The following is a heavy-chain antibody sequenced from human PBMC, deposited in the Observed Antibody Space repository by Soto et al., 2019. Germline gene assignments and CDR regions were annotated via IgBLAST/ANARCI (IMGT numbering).Heavy chain of an antibody. CDR1: GFTFRNYW. V-gene: IGHV3-7*04. D-gene: IGHD3-3*01. CDR3: ARSYYDFWSGYYYYYGMDV. Sequence: GGSLRLSCAASGFTFRNYWLSWVRPVPGKGLEWVSNININGSEIYYVDSVKGRFTISRDNAKNSLYLQMNSLRDEDTAVYYCARSYYDFWSGYYYYYGMDVWGQGTTVTVSS. J-gene: IGHJ6*02. CDR2: ININGSEI.